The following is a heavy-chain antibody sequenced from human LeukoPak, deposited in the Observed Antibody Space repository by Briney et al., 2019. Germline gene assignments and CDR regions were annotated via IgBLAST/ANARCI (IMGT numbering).Heavy chain of an antibody. J-gene: IGHJ2*01. CDR2: ISAYNGNT. V-gene: IGHV1-18*01. Sequence: ASVKVSCTASGYTFTSYGISWVRQAPGQGLEWMGWISAYNGNTNYAQKLQGRVTMTTDTSTSTAYMELRSLRSDDTAVYYCARDPLRLGEFNYWYFDLWGRGTLVTVSS. D-gene: IGHD3-10*01. CDR1: GYTFTSYG. CDR3: ARDPLRLGEFNYWYFDL.